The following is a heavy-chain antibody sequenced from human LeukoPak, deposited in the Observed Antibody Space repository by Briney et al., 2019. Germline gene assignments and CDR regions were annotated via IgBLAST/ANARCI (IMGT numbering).Heavy chain of an antibody. CDR3: ARGLSSGWYLPSLYYYYMDV. D-gene: IGHD6-19*01. CDR1: GYTFTSYD. V-gene: IGHV1-8*01. Sequence: ASVKVSCKASGYTFTSYDINWVRQATGQGLEWMGWMNPNSGNTGYAQKFQGRVTMTRNTSISTAYMELSSLRSEDTAVYYCARGLSSGWYLPSLYYYYMDVWGKGTTVTISS. CDR2: MNPNSGNT. J-gene: IGHJ6*03.